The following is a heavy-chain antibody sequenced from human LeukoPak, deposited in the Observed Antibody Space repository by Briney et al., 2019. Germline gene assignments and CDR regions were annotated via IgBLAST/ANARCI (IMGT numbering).Heavy chain of an antibody. CDR3: TTCNSA. CDR1: GFTSSNAW. CDR2: IKSKSDGGTT. V-gene: IGHV3-15*01. J-gene: IGHJ5*01. Sequence: GGSLRLSCAAPGFTSSNAWMTWVRQAPGKGLEWVGRIKSKSDGGTTDYAAPVKGRFTISRHDSSNMLYLQMNSLKAKDTAEYYCTTCNSALGQGTLVTVSS. D-gene: IGHD4-23*01.